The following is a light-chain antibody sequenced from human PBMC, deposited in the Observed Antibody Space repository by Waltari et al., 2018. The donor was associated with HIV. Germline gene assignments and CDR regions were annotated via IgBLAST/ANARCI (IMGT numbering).Light chain of an antibody. CDR1: QSRVHSDGNTY. Sequence: DIVMTQTPLSSPVTLGQPASISCRSSQSRVHSDGNTYLSWLQQTPGQPPRLLIYKISTRVSGVPDRFSGSGAGTDFTLKISRVEAEDVGVYFCMQATQCPFTFGQGTKLELK. J-gene: IGKJ2*01. V-gene: IGKV2-24*01. CDR2: KIS. CDR3: MQATQCPFT.